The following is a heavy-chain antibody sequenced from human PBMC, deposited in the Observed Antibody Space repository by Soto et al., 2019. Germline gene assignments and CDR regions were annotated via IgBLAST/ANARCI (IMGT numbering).Heavy chain of an antibody. CDR2: TYYGASS. D-gene: IGHD6-13*01. CDR1: GYSISSGYY. J-gene: IGHJ4*02. CDR3: VRVAGSASWYETDS. Sequence: PSETLSLTCAVSGYSISSGYYWGWIRQPPGKGLECLGTTYYGASSYYNPSLRSRITILLDASTNQLSLKLSSVTAADTAVYFCVRVAGSASWYETDSWGQGILVTV. V-gene: IGHV4-38-2*01.